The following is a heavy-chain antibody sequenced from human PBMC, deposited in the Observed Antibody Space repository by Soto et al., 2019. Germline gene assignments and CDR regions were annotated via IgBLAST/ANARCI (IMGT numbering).Heavy chain of an antibody. D-gene: IGHD1-1*01. CDR1: GFTFKMFW. V-gene: IGHV3-74*01. CDR3: TRGPRSTSTGTGAF. Sequence: EVQLVESGGGLVQPGGSLRLSCAASGFTFKMFWMHWVRQVPGKGPEWVSRINDDGISTNYADSVKGRFTISRDNAKNTLDLQMNALRVEDTAFYYCTRGPRSTSTGTGAFWGQGTLVTVSS. J-gene: IGHJ4*02. CDR2: INDDGIST.